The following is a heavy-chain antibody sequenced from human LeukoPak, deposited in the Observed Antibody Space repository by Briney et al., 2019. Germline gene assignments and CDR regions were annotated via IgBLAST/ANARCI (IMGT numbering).Heavy chain of an antibody. J-gene: IGHJ4*02. CDR1: GFTFSAYA. D-gene: IGHD4-17*01. V-gene: IGHV3-21*01. CDR2: ISSSSSYI. CDR3: ARGSTALCDY. Sequence: GGSLRLSCTASGFTFSAYAMMWVRQAPGKGLEWVSSISSSSSYIYYADSVKGRFTISRDNAKNSLYLQMNSLRAEDTAVYYCARGSTALCDYWGQGTLVTVSS.